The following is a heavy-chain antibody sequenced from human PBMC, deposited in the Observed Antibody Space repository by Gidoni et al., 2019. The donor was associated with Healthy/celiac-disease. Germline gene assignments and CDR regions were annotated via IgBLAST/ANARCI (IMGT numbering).Heavy chain of an antibody. V-gene: IGHV3-23*01. Sequence: EVQLLESGGGLVQPGGSLRLPCAAAGFTFRSHAMSWVRQAPGKGLEWVSAISGSGGSTSYADSVKGRFPISRDNSKNTLYLQMNSLRAEDTAVYYCAKDVEVAVAGHDVFDIWGQGTMVTVSS. D-gene: IGHD6-19*01. CDR3: AKDVEVAVAGHDVFDI. CDR1: GFTFRSHA. J-gene: IGHJ3*02. CDR2: ISGSGGST.